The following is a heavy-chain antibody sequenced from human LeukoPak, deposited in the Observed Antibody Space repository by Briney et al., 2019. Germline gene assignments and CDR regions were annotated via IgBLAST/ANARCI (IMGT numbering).Heavy chain of an antibody. CDR3: ARDRGYSYGYYYYGMDV. Sequence: ETLSLTCTVSGGSISSYYWSWIRQPPGKGLEWIGYIYYSGSTNYNPSLKSRVTISVDTSKNQFSLKLSSVTAADTAVYYCARDRGYSYGYYYYGMDVWGQGTTVTVSS. CDR1: GGSISSYY. CDR2: IYYSGST. V-gene: IGHV4-59*01. J-gene: IGHJ6*02. D-gene: IGHD5-18*01.